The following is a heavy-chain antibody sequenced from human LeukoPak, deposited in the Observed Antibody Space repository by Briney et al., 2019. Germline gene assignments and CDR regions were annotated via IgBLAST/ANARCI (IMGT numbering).Heavy chain of an antibody. CDR1: GFTFGDYA. CDR2: IRSKAYGGTT. J-gene: IGHJ4*02. V-gene: IGHV3-49*04. D-gene: IGHD6-19*01. Sequence: GGSLRLSCTASGFTFGDYAMSWVRQAPGKGLGWVGFIRSKAYGGTTEYAASVKGRFTISRDDSKSIAYLQMNSLKTEDTAVYYCTREMGSYSSGWYYFDYWGQGTLVTVSS. CDR3: TREMGSYSSGWYYFDY.